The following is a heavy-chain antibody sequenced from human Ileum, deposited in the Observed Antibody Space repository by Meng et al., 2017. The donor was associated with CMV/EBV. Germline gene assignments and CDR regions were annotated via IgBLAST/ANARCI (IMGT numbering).Heavy chain of an antibody. J-gene: IGHJ6*02. CDR3: AGDRDHISEDGYYDIDD. Sequence: GESLKISCAASGFTFSNYWMSWVRQAPGKGLEWVTNISKDESEKYYVDSVKGRFTISRDNAKNSVYLQMNSLRREDTAVYYCAGDRDHISEDGYYDIDDWGQGTTVTVSS. D-gene: IGHD2-21*01. CDR2: ISKDESEK. CDR1: GFTFSNYW. V-gene: IGHV3-7*01.